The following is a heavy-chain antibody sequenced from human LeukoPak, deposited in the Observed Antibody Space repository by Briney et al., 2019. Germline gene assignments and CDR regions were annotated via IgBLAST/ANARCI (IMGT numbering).Heavy chain of an antibody. CDR3: ARLDMIVVAPFPFDY. D-gene: IGHD3-22*01. CDR2: IYYSGST. V-gene: IGHV4-59*08. J-gene: IGHJ4*02. Sequence: PSETLSLTCTVSGGSISSYYWSWIRQPPGKGLEWIGYIYYSGSTNYNPSLKSRVTISVDTSKNQFSLKLSSVTAADTAVYYCARLDMIVVAPFPFDYWGQGTLVTVSS. CDR1: GGSISSYY.